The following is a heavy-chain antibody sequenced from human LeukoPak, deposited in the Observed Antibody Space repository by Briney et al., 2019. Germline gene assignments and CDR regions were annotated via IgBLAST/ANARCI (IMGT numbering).Heavy chain of an antibody. D-gene: IGHD3-22*01. CDR3: ARVLWDYDSSGLEY. J-gene: IGHJ4*02. Sequence: GASVKVSCKASGGTFSSYAISWVRQAPGQGLEWMGGIIPIFGTANYAQKFQGRVTITADKSTSTAYMELSSLRSEDTAVYYCARVLWDYDSSGLEYWGQGTLVTVSS. CDR1: GGTFSSYA. V-gene: IGHV1-69*06. CDR2: IIPIFGTA.